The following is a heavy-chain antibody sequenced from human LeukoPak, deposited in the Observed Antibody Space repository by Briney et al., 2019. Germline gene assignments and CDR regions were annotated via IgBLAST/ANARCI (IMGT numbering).Heavy chain of an antibody. CDR3: AKRHGISGTTTRAADY. Sequence: SGATTYYAESAKGRFTISRDNSKNTVYLQMNSLRAEDTAVYYCAKRHGISGTTTRAADYWGQGTLVTVSS. V-gene: IGHV3-23*01. J-gene: IGHJ4*02. D-gene: IGHD1-7*01. CDR2: SGATT.